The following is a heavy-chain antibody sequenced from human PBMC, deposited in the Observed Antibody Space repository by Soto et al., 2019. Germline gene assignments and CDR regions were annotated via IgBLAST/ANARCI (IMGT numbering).Heavy chain of an antibody. J-gene: IGHJ2*01. CDR1: GGSISSSSYY. V-gene: IGHV4-39*01. CDR3: ASADYGDYEEGIYRYFDL. Sequence: SETLSLTCTVSGGSISSSSYYWGWIRQPPGKGLEWIGSIYYSGSTYYNPSLKSRVTISVDTSKNQFSLKLSSVTAADTAVYYCASADYGDYEEGIYRYFDLWGRGTLVTVSS. D-gene: IGHD4-17*01. CDR2: IYYSGST.